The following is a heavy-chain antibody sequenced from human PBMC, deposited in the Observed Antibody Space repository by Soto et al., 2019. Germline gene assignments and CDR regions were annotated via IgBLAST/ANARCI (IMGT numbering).Heavy chain of an antibody. J-gene: IGHJ4*02. CDR1: GYTFTSYD. Sequence: QVQLVQSGAEVKKPGASVKVSCKASGYTFTSYDISWVRQAPGQGLEWMGWISAYNGNTNYAQKLQGRVTMTTDTSTSTAYMELRSLRSDDTAVYYCARVYHDYGDYVCDLDYWGQGTLVTVSS. D-gene: IGHD4-17*01. CDR3: ARVYHDYGDYVCDLDY. CDR2: ISAYNGNT. V-gene: IGHV1-18*01.